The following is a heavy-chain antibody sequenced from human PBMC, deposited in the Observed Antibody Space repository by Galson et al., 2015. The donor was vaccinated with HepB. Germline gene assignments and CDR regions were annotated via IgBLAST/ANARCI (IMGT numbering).Heavy chain of an antibody. CDR1: GFSFSRFG. D-gene: IGHD1-1*01. CDR3: VRESHTAATTFDF. Sequence: SLRLSCAASGFSFSRFGMHWVRQTPDKRLEWLAVIWHDGTNQYYADSVEGRFTISRDNSKNTLFLPMHSLRAEDTALYYCVRESHTAATTFDFWGQGTLVIVSS. V-gene: IGHV3-33*01. CDR2: IWHDGTNQ. J-gene: IGHJ4*02.